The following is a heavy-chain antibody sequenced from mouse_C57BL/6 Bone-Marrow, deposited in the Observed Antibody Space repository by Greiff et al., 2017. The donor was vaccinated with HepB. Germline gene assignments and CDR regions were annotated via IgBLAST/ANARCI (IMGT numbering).Heavy chain of an antibody. D-gene: IGHD2-5*01. CDR3: ARHCYSNYEYYFDY. CDR2: IWTGGGT. CDR1: GFSLTSYA. Sequence: VKLVESGPGLVAPSQSLSITCTVSGFSLTSYAISWVRQPPGKGLEWLGVIWTGGGTNYNSALKSRLSISKDNSKSQVFLKMNSLQTDDTARYYCARHCYSNYEYYFDYWGQGTTLTVSS. V-gene: IGHV2-9-1*01. J-gene: IGHJ2*01.